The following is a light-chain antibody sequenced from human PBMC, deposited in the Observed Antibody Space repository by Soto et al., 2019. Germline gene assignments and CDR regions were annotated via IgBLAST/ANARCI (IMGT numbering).Light chain of an antibody. CDR3: QQRGNWHPPIS. Sequence: EIVMTQSPATLSVSPGERATLSCRASQSVSILLAWYQQKPGQAPRLLIHDASSRVTGVPARFSGSGSETDFTLTISSLQPEDFAVYYCQQRGNWHPPISFGQGTRLEIK. V-gene: IGKV3D-11*02. CDR2: DAS. J-gene: IGKJ5*01. CDR1: QSVSIL.